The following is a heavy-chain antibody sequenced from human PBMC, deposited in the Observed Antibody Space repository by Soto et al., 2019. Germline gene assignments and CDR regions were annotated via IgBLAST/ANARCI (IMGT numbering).Heavy chain of an antibody. CDR2: ISSDGSIT. J-gene: IGHJ6*03. CDR3: ARELDRLFSMDG. CDR1: GFTFSNYW. Sequence: PGGSLRLSCAASGFTFSNYWMHWVRQAPGKGLVWVSRISSDGSITSYADSVKGRFTISRDNAKNTLYLQMNSLRAEDTAVYYCARELDRLFSMDGRGKGTTVTVSS. D-gene: IGHD3-9*01. V-gene: IGHV3-74*01.